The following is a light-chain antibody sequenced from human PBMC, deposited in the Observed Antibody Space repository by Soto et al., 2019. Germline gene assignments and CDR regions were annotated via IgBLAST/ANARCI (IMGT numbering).Light chain of an antibody. Sequence: EIVLTQSPATLSLSPGERATLSCRASQSVSRYLAWYQQKPGQAPRLLIYDASNSATGIPARFSGSGSGTEFTLTISSLESEDFAVYYCQQRSNWPPITFGQGTRLEIK. CDR2: DAS. V-gene: IGKV3-11*01. J-gene: IGKJ5*01. CDR3: QQRSNWPPIT. CDR1: QSVSRY.